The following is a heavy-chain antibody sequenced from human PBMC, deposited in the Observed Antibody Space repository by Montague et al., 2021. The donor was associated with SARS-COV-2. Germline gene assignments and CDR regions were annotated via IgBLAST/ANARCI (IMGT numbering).Heavy chain of an antibody. CDR1: GFTFSTQA. CDR2: ISFDGIKE. CDR3: ARDTSYDGSGYYYFDY. Sequence: SLRLSCAASGFTFSTQAMHWVRQTPGKGLEWVAAISFDGIKEHYADSXXXRFTVSRDNSENTLCLQMNILRAEDTALYYCARDTSYDGSGYYYFDYWGQGTLVTVSS. D-gene: IGHD3-22*01. V-gene: IGHV3-30-3*01. J-gene: IGHJ4*02.